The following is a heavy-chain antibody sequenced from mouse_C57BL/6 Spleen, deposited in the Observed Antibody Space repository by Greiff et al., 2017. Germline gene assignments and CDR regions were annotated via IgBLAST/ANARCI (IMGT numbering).Heavy chain of an antibody. Sequence: VKLQQPGAELVKPGASVKLSCKASGYTFTSYWMHWVKQRPGQGLEWIGMIHPNSGSTNYNEKFKSKATLTVDKSSSTAYMQLSSLTSEDSAVYYCASTTVVATGGSDYWDQGTTLTVSS. CDR3: ASTTVVATGGSDY. J-gene: IGHJ2*01. D-gene: IGHD1-1*01. CDR1: GYTFTSYW. CDR2: IHPNSGST. V-gene: IGHV1-64*01.